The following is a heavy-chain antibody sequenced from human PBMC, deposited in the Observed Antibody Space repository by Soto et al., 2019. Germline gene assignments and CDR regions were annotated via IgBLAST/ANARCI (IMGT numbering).Heavy chain of an antibody. CDR2: VSWDGGST. CDR1: GFTFGDYT. CDR3: AKGQRGWYSIDY. Sequence: EVQLVESGGDVVQPGGSLRLSCEASGFTFGDYTMHWVRQAPGKGLEWVSLVSWDGGSTYVADSVKGRITVSSDNSKNHLYLQMRSLIAGDTALYYCAKGQRGWYSIDYWGQGTLVTVSS. J-gene: IGHJ4*02. V-gene: IGHV3-43*01. D-gene: IGHD6-19*01.